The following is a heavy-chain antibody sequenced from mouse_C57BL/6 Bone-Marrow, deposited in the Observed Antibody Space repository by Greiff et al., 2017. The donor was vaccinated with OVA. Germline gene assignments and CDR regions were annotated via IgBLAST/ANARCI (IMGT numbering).Heavy chain of an antibody. CDR1: GFTFSSYA. J-gene: IGHJ1*03. V-gene: IGHV5-9-1*02. CDR3: TRIGYGGYFDV. CDR2: ISSGGDYI. Sequence: EVKLVESGEGLVKPGGSLKLSCAASGFTFSSYAMSWVRQTPEQRLEWVAYISSGGDYIYYADTVKGRFTISRDNARNTLYLQMSSLKSEDTAMYYCTRIGYGGYFDVWGTGTTVTVSS. D-gene: IGHD1-2*01.